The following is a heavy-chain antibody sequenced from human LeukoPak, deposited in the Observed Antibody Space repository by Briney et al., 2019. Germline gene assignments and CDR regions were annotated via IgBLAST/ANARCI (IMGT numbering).Heavy chain of an antibody. V-gene: IGHV3-7*01. CDR2: IKQDGSEK. Sequence: GGSLTLSCAASGFTFSSYWMTWIRQAPGKGLEWVANIKQDGSEKYYVDSVKGRFTISRDNAKNSLYLQMNSLRAEDTAVYYCARDTGGGYSCYDCWGQGTLVTVSS. CDR1: GFTFSSYW. J-gene: IGHJ4*02. D-gene: IGHD5-18*01. CDR3: ARDTGGGYSCYDC.